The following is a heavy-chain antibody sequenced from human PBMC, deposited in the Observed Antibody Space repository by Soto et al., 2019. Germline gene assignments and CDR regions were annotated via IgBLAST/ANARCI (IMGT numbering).Heavy chain of an antibody. Sequence: ASVRVSCKASGDTDTNYVISWVRQAPGQGLEWMGGIFPKFGTTYSAQKLQDRLTITADESTSTVYMQLSSLRLDDTAVYYCEAEMTFGKLSVVWGQGTTVTVSS. CDR3: EAEMTFGKLSVV. CDR2: IFPKFGTT. D-gene: IGHD3-16*02. J-gene: IGHJ6*02. V-gene: IGHV1-69*13. CDR1: GDTDTNYV.